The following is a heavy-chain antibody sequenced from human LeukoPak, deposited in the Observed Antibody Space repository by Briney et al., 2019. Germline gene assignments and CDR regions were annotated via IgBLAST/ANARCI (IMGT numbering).Heavy chain of an antibody. J-gene: IGHJ4*02. CDR3: ARDRDWSFDY. D-gene: IGHD3/OR15-3a*01. CDR1: GFIFSSYS. CDR2: ISSSTTTK. V-gene: IGHV3-48*02. Sequence: QPGGSLRLSCEASGFIFSSYSMNWVRQAPGKGLEWVSYISSSTTTKDYADSVKGRFTISRDNAKNSLYLQMNSLRDEDTAVYYCARDRDWSFDYWGQGTLVTVSS.